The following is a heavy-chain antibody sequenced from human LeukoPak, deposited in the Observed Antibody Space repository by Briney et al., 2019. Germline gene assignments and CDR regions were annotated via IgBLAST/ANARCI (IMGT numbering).Heavy chain of an antibody. D-gene: IGHD6-6*01. Sequence: PGGSLRLSCAASGFTFSSYAMSWVRQAPGKGLEWVSAISGSGGSTYYADSVKGRFTISRDNSKNTLYLQMNSLRAEDTAVYYCAKDLWYSSSSKNYYYCMDVWGKGTTVTVSS. CDR2: ISGSGGST. CDR3: AKDLWYSSSSKNYYYCMDV. V-gene: IGHV3-23*01. CDR1: GFTFSSYA. J-gene: IGHJ6*03.